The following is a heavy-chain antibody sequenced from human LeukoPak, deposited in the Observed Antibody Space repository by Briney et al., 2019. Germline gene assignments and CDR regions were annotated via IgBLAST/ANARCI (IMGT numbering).Heavy chain of an antibody. D-gene: IGHD6-13*01. CDR3: AKTRPLDSSSWSHGDY. CDR1: GXTFSDYY. V-gene: IGHV3-11*01. J-gene: IGHJ4*02. Sequence: GGXLXXSXXAXGXTFSDYYMSWIRQAPGKGLEWXSYISSSGSTIYYADSVKGRFTISRDNAKNSLYLQMNSLRAEDTAVYYCAKTRPLDSSSWSHGDYWGQGTLVTVSS. CDR2: ISSSGSTI.